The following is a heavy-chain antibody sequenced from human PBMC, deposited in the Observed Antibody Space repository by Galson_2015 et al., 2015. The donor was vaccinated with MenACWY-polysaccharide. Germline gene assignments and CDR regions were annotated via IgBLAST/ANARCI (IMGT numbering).Heavy chain of an antibody. Sequence: SAKVSCKASGYTFTGYYMHWVRQAPGQGLEWMGWINPYSGGTNSAQKFQGRVTMTRDTSISTAYMELSSLRSDDTAVYYCARAAYCGGDCFSNYYYGLDVWGQGTTVTVSS. D-gene: IGHD2-21*02. CDR2: INPYSGGT. CDR1: GYTFTGYY. CDR3: ARAAYCGGDCFSNYYYGLDV. V-gene: IGHV1-2*02. J-gene: IGHJ6*01.